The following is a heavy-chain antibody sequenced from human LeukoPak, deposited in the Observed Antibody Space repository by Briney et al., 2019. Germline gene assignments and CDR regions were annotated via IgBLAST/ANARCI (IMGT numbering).Heavy chain of an antibody. D-gene: IGHD1-26*01. CDR2: IYYSGST. J-gene: IGHJ4*02. CDR3: AREAYSGSYYQLDY. Sequence: PSETLSLTCTVSGGSISSYYWSWIRQPPGKGLEWIGCIYYSGSTNYNPSLKSRVTISVDTSKNQFSLKLSSVTAADTAVYYCAREAYSGSYYQLDYWGLGTLVTVSS. CDR1: GGSISSYY. V-gene: IGHV4-59*01.